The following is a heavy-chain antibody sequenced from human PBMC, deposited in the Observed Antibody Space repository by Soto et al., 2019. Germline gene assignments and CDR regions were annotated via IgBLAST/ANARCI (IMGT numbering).Heavy chain of an antibody. CDR1: GVTFSSYA. CDR3: ARDGRYCSSTSCYPRWFDP. V-gene: IGHV1-69*13. Sequence: ASVKVSCKASGVTFSSYAISWVRQAPGQGLEWMGGIIPIFGTANYAQKFQGRVTITADEPTSTAYMELSSLRSEDTAVYYCARDGRYCSSTSCYPRWFDPWGQGTLVTVSS. CDR2: IIPIFGTA. D-gene: IGHD2-2*01. J-gene: IGHJ5*02.